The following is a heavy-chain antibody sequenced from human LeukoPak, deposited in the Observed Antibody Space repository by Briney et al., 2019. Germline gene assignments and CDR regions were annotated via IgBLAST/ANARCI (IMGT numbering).Heavy chain of an antibody. V-gene: IGHV3-23*01. Sequence: GSLRLSCAASGFTFSSYAMSWVRQAPGKGLEWVSAISGSGGSTYYADSVKGRFTISRDNAKNSLYLQMNSLRAEDTAVYYCAGGYGWTTNYWGQGTLVTVSS. CDR2: ISGSGGST. D-gene: IGHD3-10*01. CDR3: AGGYGWTTNY. CDR1: GFTFSSYA. J-gene: IGHJ4*02.